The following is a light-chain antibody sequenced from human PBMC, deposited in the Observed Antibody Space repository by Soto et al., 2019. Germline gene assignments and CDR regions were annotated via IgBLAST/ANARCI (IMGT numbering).Light chain of an antibody. Sequence: QSALTQPRSVSGSPGQSITISCSGTIRDIGGYNFISWYQQHPGAAPKIIIYDVSTRPSGVPDRFSGSTSGNTASLTISGLQAEDDAFYYCCSYAGSNTLAFGGGTKLTVL. CDR1: IRDIGGYNF. V-gene: IGLV2-11*01. J-gene: IGLJ2*01. CDR3: CSYAGSNTLA. CDR2: DVS.